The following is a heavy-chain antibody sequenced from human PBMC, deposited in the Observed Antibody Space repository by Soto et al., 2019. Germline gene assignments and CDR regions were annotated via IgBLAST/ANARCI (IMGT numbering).Heavy chain of an antibody. CDR1: GGSFGGYY. CDR2: INHSGST. Sequence: SETLSLTCAVYGGSFGGYYWSWIRQPPGKGLEWVGEINHSGSTNYNPSLKSRVTISVDTSKNQFSLKLSSVTAADTAVYYCATLGGTMLRGVQPYYYYYIDVWGKGTTVTVSS. V-gene: IGHV4-34*01. D-gene: IGHD3-10*01. J-gene: IGHJ6*03. CDR3: ATLGGTMLRGVQPYYYYYIDV.